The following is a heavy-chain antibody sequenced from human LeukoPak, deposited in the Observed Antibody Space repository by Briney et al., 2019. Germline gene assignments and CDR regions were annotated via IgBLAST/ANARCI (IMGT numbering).Heavy chain of an antibody. Sequence: GASLRLSCAASGFTFDTYAMTWVRQAPGKGLEWVSSISSGGTYIYYAESVRGRSTISRDNTKNFLYLQLSTLRVEDTAVYYCARDRPTGRSRGVVVQWGQGTLVTVSS. CDR1: GFTFDTYA. CDR3: ARDRPTGRSRGVVVQ. CDR2: ISSGGTYI. J-gene: IGHJ4*02. V-gene: IGHV3-21*01. D-gene: IGHD2-15*01.